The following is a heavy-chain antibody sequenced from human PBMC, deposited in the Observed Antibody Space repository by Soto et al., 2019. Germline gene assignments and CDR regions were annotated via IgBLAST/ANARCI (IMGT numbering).Heavy chain of an antibody. CDR1: GFTFSSYW. CDR2: INSDGSST. V-gene: IGHV3-74*01. Sequence: HPGGSLRLSCAASGFTFSSYWMHWVRQAPGKGLVWVSRINSDGSSTSYADSVKGRFTISRDNAKNTLYLQMNSLRAEDTAVYYCASNIAPDYYYYGMDVWGQGTTVTVSS. J-gene: IGHJ6*02. CDR3: ASNIAPDYYYYGMDV. D-gene: IGHD6-13*01.